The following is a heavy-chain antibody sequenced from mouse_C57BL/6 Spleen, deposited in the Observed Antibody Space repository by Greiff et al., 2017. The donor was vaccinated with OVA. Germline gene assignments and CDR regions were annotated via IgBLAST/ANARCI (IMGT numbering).Heavy chain of an antibody. J-gene: IGHJ3*01. CDR2: IDPSDSEN. D-gene: IGHD2-4*01. CDR1: GYTFTSYW. V-gene: IGHV1-52*01. CDR3: ARDYDEGTWFAY. Sequence: QVQLQQPGAELVRPGSSVKLSCKASGYTFTSYWMHWVKQRPIQGLEWIGNIDPSDSENHYNQKFKDKATLTVDKSSSTAYMQLSSLTSEDSAVYYCARDYDEGTWFAYWGQGTLVTVSA.